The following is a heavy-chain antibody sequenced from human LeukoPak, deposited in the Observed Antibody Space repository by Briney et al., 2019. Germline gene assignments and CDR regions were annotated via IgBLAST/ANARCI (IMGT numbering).Heavy chain of an antibody. CDR2: INHSGST. J-gene: IGHJ5*02. Sequence: KPSETLSLTCAVYGGSFSGYYWNWVRQPPGKGLEWIGEINHSGSTNYNPSLKSRVTISVDTSKNQFSLKLNSVTAADTAVYYCARDIVCFDPWGQGTQVTVSS. V-gene: IGHV4-34*01. CDR1: GGSFSGYY. D-gene: IGHD3-16*02. CDR3: ARDIVCFDP.